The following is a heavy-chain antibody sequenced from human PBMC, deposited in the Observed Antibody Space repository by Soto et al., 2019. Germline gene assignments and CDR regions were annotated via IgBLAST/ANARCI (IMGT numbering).Heavy chain of an antibody. CDR1: GDTFTDYY. D-gene: IGHD2-21*02. CDR2: VNPSGGNT. CDR3: ARGGHVVVVTAALDY. Sequence: QVQLVQSGAEVKKPGASVKVSCKASGDTFTDYYIHWVRQAPGQGLEWMGTVNPSGGNTTYAQHCLGRVTMTRDTSTSTLDMELTSLTSEDTAVYYCARGGHVVVVTAALDYWGQGTLVTVAS. V-gene: IGHV1-46*01. J-gene: IGHJ4*02.